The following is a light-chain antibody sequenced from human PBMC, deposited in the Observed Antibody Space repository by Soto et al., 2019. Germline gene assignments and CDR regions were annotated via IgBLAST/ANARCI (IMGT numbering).Light chain of an antibody. CDR1: SSDIGSNA. CDR2: FNN. V-gene: IGLV1-44*01. J-gene: IGLJ1*01. CDR3: AAWDDSLNGYV. Sequence: QSVRTQPPSASGTPGQRVTISCSGSSSDIGSNAVNWYQQLPGTAPKLLINFNNQRPSGVPDRFSGSKSGTSASLAISGLQSEDEADYYCAAWDDSLNGYVFGTGTKVTVL.